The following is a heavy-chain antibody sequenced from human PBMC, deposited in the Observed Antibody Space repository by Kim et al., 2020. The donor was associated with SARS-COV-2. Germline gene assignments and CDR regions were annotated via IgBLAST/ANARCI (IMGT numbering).Heavy chain of an antibody. D-gene: IGHD3-16*01. Sequence: GGSLRLSCAASGFIFNSYGIHWVRQAPGKGLEWVAIVWYEGIDKDYADSVKGRFTISRDNSNSTVYLDLNSLRVEDSGVYYCARDPGGGLYFYGMDVWGPGTTVTVSS. V-gene: IGHV3-33*01. CDR2: VWYEGIDK. CDR3: ARDPGGGLYFYGMDV. J-gene: IGHJ6*02. CDR1: GFIFNSYG.